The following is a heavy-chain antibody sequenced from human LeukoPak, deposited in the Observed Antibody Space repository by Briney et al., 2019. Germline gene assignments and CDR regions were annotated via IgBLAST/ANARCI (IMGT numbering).Heavy chain of an antibody. Sequence: SETLYLSCTVSGGSISSSSYYWGWIRQPPGKGLEWIGSIYYSGSTYYNPSLKSRVTISVDTSKNQFSLKLSSVTAADTAVYYCARDLVWFGEPKGYYNYMDVWGKGTTVTVSS. D-gene: IGHD3-10*01. CDR2: IYYSGST. CDR1: GGSISSSSYY. CDR3: ARDLVWFGEPKGYYNYMDV. J-gene: IGHJ6*03. V-gene: IGHV4-39*07.